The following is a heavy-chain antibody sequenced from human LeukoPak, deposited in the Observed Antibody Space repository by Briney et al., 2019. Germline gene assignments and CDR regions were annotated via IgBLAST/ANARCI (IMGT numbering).Heavy chain of an antibody. V-gene: IGHV3-21*06. CDR3: AELGITMIGGV. Sequence: GGSLRLSCAASGFTLSSYSMNWVRQAPGKGLEWVSSISSSSSYIYYADSVKGRFTISRDNAKNSLYLQMNSPRAEDTAVYYCAELGITMIGGVWGKGTTVTISS. CDR1: GFTLSSYS. D-gene: IGHD3-10*02. J-gene: IGHJ6*04. CDR2: ISSSSSYI.